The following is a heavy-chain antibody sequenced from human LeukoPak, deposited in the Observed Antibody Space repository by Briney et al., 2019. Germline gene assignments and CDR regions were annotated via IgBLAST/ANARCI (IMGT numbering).Heavy chain of an antibody. CDR2: FSGGGDS. CDR1: GLTSGIYA. D-gene: IGHD3-9*01. Sequence: PGGSLRLSCAASGLTSGIYAMSWVRQAPGKGLEWVSAFSGGGDSFYADSVRGRFTISRDNSKNTLYLQMNSLRAEDTAVYYCAKGWAGYYDILTGYWFDYWGQGTLVTVSS. J-gene: IGHJ4*02. V-gene: IGHV3-23*01. CDR3: AKGWAGYYDILTGYWFDY.